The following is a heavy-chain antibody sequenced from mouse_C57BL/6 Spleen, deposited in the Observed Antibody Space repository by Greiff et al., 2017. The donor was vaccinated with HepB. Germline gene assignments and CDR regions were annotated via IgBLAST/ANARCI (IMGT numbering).Heavy chain of an antibody. CDR1: GYTFTDHT. Sequence: QVQLQQSDAELVKPGASVKISCKVSGYTFTDHTIHWMKQRPEQGLEWIGYIYPRDGSTKYNEKFKGKATLTADKSSSTAYMHLNSLTSEDSAVYFCARFPYYGSSLYYFDYWGQGTTLTVSS. V-gene: IGHV1-78*01. CDR3: ARFPYYGSSLYYFDY. D-gene: IGHD1-1*01. CDR2: IYPRDGST. J-gene: IGHJ2*01.